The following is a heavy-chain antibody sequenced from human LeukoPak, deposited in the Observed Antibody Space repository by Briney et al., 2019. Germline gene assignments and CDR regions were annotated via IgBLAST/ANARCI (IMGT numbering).Heavy chain of an antibody. CDR2: ISGSGGST. CDR3: ARVPLGGYYFDY. D-gene: IGHD3-16*01. J-gene: IGHJ4*02. CDR1: GFTFSSYA. V-gene: IGHV3-23*01. Sequence: GGSLRLSCAASGFTFSSYAMSWVRQAPGKGLEWVSAISGSGGSTYYADSVKGRFTISRDNAKNSLYLQMNSLRAEDTAVYYCARVPLGGYYFDYWGQGTLVTVSS.